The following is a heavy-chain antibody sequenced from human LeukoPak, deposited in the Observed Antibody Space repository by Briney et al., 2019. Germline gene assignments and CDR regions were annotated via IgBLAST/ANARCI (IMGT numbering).Heavy chain of an antibody. D-gene: IGHD1-26*01. CDR3: ARISSGSFDY. CDR2: IYPGNSDT. V-gene: IGHV5-51*01. Sequence: LGESLKISCQASGYSFTNYWIGWVRQMPGKGLEWMGIIYPGNSDTRYSPSFQGQVTSSADKSISTAYLQWSSLKASDTAIYYCARISSGSFDYWGQGTLVTVSS. J-gene: IGHJ4*02. CDR1: GYSFTNYW.